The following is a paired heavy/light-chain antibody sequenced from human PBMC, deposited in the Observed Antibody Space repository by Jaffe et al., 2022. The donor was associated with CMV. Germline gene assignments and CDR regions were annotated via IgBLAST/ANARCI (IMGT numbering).Heavy chain of an antibody. CDR1: GFTFNTCA. Sequence: EVQLLESGGDLVQPGGSLRLSCAASGFTFNTCAMTWVRQAPGKGLEWVSTINGNGGNTYYADSVKGRFSISRDNSKNTLFLLMNNLRAEDTALYYCAKGRGGFNLYDYWGQGTLVTVSS. J-gene: IGHJ4*02. CDR2: INGNGGNT. D-gene: IGHD2-8*01. CDR3: AKGRGGFNLYDY. V-gene: IGHV3-23*01.
Light chain of an antibody. J-gene: IGKJ5*01. Sequence: EIVLTQSPGTLSLSPGERATLSCRASQSIYNNYLAWYQQKPGQAPRLLIYGASSRATGIPDRFSGSGSGTDFPLTISRLEPEDFAVYYCQQYGTSPITFGQGTRLEIK. CDR2: GAS. CDR3: QQYGTSPIT. V-gene: IGKV3-20*01. CDR1: QSIYNNY.